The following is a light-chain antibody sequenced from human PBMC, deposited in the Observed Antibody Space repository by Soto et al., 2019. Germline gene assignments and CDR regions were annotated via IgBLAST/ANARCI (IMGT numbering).Light chain of an antibody. J-gene: IGKJ1*01. V-gene: IGKV3-15*01. Sequence: EIVMTQSPATLSVSPGERATLSCRASQSVGSNLAWFQQKPGQAPRLLIYGASTRATGIPARFSGSGSGTEFTLPISSLQSEDSAVYYCQQYSDWWTFGQGTKVEIK. CDR2: GAS. CDR1: QSVGSN. CDR3: QQYSDWWT.